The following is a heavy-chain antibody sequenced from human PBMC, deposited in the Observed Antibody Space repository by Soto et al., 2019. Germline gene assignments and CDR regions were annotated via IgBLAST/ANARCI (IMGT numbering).Heavy chain of an antibody. D-gene: IGHD5-12*01. V-gene: IGHV3-23*01. J-gene: IGHJ4*02. CDR2: ISGSGGST. CDR3: AKDLERGLVATLSGFDY. Sequence: GGSLRLSCAASGFTFSSYAMSWVRQAPGKGLEWVSAISGSGGSTYYADSVKGRFTISRDNSKNTLYLQMNSLRAEDTAVYYCAKDLERGLVATLSGFDYWGQGTLVTVSS. CDR1: GFTFSSYA.